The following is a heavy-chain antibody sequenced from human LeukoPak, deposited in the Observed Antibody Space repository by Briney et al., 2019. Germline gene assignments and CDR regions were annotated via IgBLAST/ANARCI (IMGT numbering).Heavy chain of an antibody. CDR3: ARGHSSSWDY. D-gene: IGHD6-13*01. CDR2: IKQDESEK. J-gene: IGHJ4*02. Sequence: PGGSLRLSCAASGFTFSSHWMSWVRQAPGKGLEWVAIIKQDESEKYYVDSVKGRFTISRDNAKNSLYLQMNSLRAEDTAVYYCARGHSSSWDYWGQGTLVTVSS. CDR1: GFTFSSHW. V-gene: IGHV3-7*01.